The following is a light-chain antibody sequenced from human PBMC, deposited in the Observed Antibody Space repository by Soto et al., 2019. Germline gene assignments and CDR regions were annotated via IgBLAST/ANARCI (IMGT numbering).Light chain of an antibody. CDR2: PDT. CDR1: RLGDKY. J-gene: IGLJ1*01. V-gene: IGLV3-1*01. Sequence: SYELTQPPSVSVSPGQTASITCSGDRLGDKYASWYQQKPGQSPVLVIYPDTKRPSGIPERFSGSKYGNTATLTITGTQAMDEADYYCQAWDSSTYNYVFGTGTKVTVL. CDR3: QAWDSSTYNYV.